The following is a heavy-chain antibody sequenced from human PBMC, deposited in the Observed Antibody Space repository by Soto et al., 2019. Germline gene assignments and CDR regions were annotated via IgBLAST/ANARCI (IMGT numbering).Heavy chain of an antibody. CDR1: GYTFTSYG. J-gene: IGHJ4*02. CDR3: ATRSPAFDF. Sequence: QVQLVQSGPEVKKPGASVKVSCKTSGYTFTSYGIAWVRQAPGPGLEWMGWISTSKGNTNYAQKFQGRVTMTTDTSTSTAYMELRSLRSDDTAVYYSATRSPAFDFWGQGTLVTVSS. CDR2: ISTSKGNT. V-gene: IGHV1-18*01.